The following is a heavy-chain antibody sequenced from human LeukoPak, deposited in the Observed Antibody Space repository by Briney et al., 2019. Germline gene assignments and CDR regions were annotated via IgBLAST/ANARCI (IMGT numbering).Heavy chain of an antibody. Sequence: GASVKVSCKASGYTLTSYYMHWVRQAPGQGLEWMGIINPSGGSTSYAQKFQGRVTMTRDMSTSTVYMELSSLRSEDTAVYYCARGGRGYYDSSGYYYFDYWGQGTLVTVSS. J-gene: IGHJ4*02. D-gene: IGHD3-22*01. CDR1: GYTLTSYY. CDR2: INPSGGST. CDR3: ARGGRGYYDSSGYYYFDY. V-gene: IGHV1-46*01.